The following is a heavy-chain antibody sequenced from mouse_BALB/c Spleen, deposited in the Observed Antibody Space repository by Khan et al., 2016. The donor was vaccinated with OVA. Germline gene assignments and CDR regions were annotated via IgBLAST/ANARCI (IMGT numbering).Heavy chain of an antibody. V-gene: IGHV2-9*02. CDR1: GHSLSRYG. CDR3: SKSKYLARY. D-gene: IGHD3-3*01. J-gene: IGHJ2*01. Sequence: QVQLKASGPGLVAPSQSLSITCPVFGHSLSRYGVHWVRPAPGKGLEWLGLIWAGGSTHSNWALMSRLSLSIDNSMRLVFLIINSLQTDDTALYYWSKSKYLARYWGQGTTLTVSS. CDR2: IWAGGST.